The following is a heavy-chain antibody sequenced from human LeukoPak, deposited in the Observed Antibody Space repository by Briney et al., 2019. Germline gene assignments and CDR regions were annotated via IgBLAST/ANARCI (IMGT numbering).Heavy chain of an antibody. Sequence: GGSLRLSCTASGFSFGDHAMTWVRQAPGEGLEWVSFIRSEAYVQTTEYAASVKDRFTISRDNSKVIVYLQMNSLKTEDTAKYYCARGPIYLWIYYGMDVWGQGTTVIVSS. J-gene: IGHJ6*02. D-gene: IGHD3-9*01. CDR1: GFSFGDHA. CDR2: IRSEAYVQTT. V-gene: IGHV3-49*04. CDR3: ARGPIYLWIYYGMDV.